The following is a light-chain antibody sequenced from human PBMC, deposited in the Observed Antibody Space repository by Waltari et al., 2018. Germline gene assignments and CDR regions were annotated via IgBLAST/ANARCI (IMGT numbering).Light chain of an antibody. V-gene: IGLV3-1*01. CDR2: QDT. CDR3: QAWDSSTYHVV. CDR1: KLGDKY. J-gene: IGLJ2*01. Sequence: SYELTQPPSVSVSPGQTASIPCSGDKLGDKYACWYQQQPGQSPVLVLYQDTKGPSGIPERFSGSNSGNTATLTISGTQAMDEADYYCQAWDSSTYHVVFGGGTKLTVL.